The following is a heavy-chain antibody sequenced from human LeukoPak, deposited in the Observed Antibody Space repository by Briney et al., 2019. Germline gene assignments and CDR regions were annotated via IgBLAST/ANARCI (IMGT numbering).Heavy chain of an antibody. CDR1: GDSISYFY. CDR2: ISGSGST. Sequence: SETLSLTCSVSGDSISYFYWSWIRQAAGKGLEWIGRISGSGSTDYNASLKSRVTMSVDTSKSQLSLKVISVTAADTAVYYCARGAAYDYVWGSYRYTRFDPWGQGTLVTVSS. J-gene: IGHJ5*02. D-gene: IGHD3-16*02. V-gene: IGHV4-4*07. CDR3: ARGAAYDYVWGSYRYTRFDP.